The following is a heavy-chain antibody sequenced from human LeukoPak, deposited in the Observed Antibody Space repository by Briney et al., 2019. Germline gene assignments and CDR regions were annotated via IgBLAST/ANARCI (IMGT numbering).Heavy chain of an antibody. CDR1: GGSISSYY. Sequence: SETLSLTCTVSGGSISSYYWSWIRQPAGKGLEWIGRIYTSGSTNYNPSLKSRVTMSVDTSKNQFSLRLSSVTAADTAVYYCARLTYDSSAYRYYFDFWGQGSLVTVSS. J-gene: IGHJ4*02. V-gene: IGHV4-4*07. D-gene: IGHD3-22*01. CDR2: IYTSGST. CDR3: ARLTYDSSAYRYYFDF.